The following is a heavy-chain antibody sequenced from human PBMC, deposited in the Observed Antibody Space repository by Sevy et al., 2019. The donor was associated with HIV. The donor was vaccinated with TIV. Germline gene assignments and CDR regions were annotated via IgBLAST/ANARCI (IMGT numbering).Heavy chain of an antibody. CDR2: ISHSGST. CDR1: GGSFSGYY. J-gene: IGHJ6*02. CDR3: ARGFWVGSGYPCGMDV. V-gene: IGHV4-34*01. Sequence: SQTLSLTCAVYGGSFSGYYWSWIRQPPGKGLEWIGEISHSGSTNYNPSLKSRVTISVDTSKNQFSLKLSSVTAADTAVYYCARGFWVGSGYPCGMDVWGQGTTVTVSS. D-gene: IGHD3-3*01.